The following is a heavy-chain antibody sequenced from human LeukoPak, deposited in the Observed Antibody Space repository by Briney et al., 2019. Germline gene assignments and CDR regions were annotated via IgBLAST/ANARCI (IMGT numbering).Heavy chain of an antibody. CDR1: GGVFNGYY. CDR2: VDHSGRT. V-gene: IGHV4-34*01. J-gene: IGHJ5*01. CDR3: ARVPPPGATAYGAVDS. Sequence: SETPALTCAVYGGVFNGYYWSLIRQSPGEGLEWIWEVDHSGRTNYNPSLKSRLTMSVDTSKNQFSLKLTSVTAADTAIYYCARVPPPGATAYGAVDSWGRGILVTVSS. D-gene: IGHD3-10*01.